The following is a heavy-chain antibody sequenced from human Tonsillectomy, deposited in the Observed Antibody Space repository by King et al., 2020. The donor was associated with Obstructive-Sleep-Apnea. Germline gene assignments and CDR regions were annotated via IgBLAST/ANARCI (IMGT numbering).Heavy chain of an antibody. CDR3: AKSSTGIRGAPGDY. J-gene: IGHJ4*02. V-gene: IGHV3-23*04. Sequence: VQLVESGGGLVQPGGSLRLSCVASGFTFTSYAVSWVRQAPRKGLEWVASISGLGGTTDYADSVKGRFTLSRDISENTLYLQMNSLSAEDTAVYYCAKSSTGIRGAPGDYWGQGTLVTVSS. CDR1: GFTFTSYA. D-gene: IGHD3-10*01. CDR2: ISGLGGTT.